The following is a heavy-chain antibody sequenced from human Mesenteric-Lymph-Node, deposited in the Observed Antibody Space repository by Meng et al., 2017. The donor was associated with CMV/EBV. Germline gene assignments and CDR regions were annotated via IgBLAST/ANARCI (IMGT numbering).Heavy chain of an antibody. V-gene: IGHV4-38-2*02. CDR2: VHHSGSRFESGST. D-gene: IGHD2-8*01. J-gene: IGHJ5*02. CDR3: ARGQYALPNIWFDP. CDR1: GDSISSGHY. Sequence: SETLSLTCSVSGDSISSGHYWAWIRQPPGKGLEWIGSVHHSGSRFESGSTYYSPSLKSRVTISIDTSKNQFSLKLSSVTAADTAMYYCARGQYALPNIWFDPWGQGTLVTVSS.